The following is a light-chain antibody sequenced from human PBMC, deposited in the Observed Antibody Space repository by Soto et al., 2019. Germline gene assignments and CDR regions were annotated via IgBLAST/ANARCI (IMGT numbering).Light chain of an antibody. CDR3: QQYTNWPPGT. CDR1: QCVSVN. J-gene: IGKJ1*01. CDR2: GAS. V-gene: IGKV3-15*01. Sequence: LMQSPATLSVSPGDRATLSCRACQCVSVNLAWYQQKPGQAPMLLIYGASTRATGIPARFSGSGSGTESTLTISSLQSEDFAVYYCQQYTNWPPGTFGQGTKV.